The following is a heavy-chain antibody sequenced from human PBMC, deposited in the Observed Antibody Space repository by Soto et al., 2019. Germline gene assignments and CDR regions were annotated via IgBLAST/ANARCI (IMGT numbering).Heavy chain of an antibody. CDR1: GYTFSSYA. J-gene: IGHJ6*03. CDR2: ISAYNGDT. CDR3: ARDWGPHYMDV. Sequence: ASVKVSCKASGYTFSSYAINWVRQAPGQGLEWMGWISAYNGDTNYAQKVQGRVTMTADTSTSTVYMELRSLIFDDTAVYYCARDWGPHYMDVWGKGTTVTVSS. V-gene: IGHV1-18*01. D-gene: IGHD3-16*01.